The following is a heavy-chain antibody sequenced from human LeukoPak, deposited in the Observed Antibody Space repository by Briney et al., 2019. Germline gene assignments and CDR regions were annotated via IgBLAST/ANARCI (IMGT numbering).Heavy chain of an antibody. J-gene: IGHJ5*02. CDR1: GGTFSSYA. CDR3: ARNGYYYGSGRLDNWFDP. CDR2: IIPIFGTA. Sequence: ASVKVFCKASGGTFSSYAISWVRQAPGQGLEWMGGIIPIFGTANYAQKFQGRVTITADKSTSTAYMELSSLRSEDTAVYYCARNGYYYGSGRLDNWFDPWGQGTLVTVSS. D-gene: IGHD3-10*01. V-gene: IGHV1-69*06.